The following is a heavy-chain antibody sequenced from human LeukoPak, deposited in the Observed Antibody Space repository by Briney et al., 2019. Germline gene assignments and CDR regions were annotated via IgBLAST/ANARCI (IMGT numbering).Heavy chain of an antibody. CDR1: GYTLTELS. CDR3: ATPSGRPLKSGVNRIGEFSYYYYGMDV. V-gene: IGHV1-24*01. D-gene: IGHD3-10*01. CDR2: FDPEDGET. Sequence: ASVKVSCKVSGYTLTELSMHWVRQASGKGLEWMGGFDPEDGETIYAQKFQGRVTMTEDTSTDTAYMELSSLRSEDTAVYYCATPSGRPLKSGVNRIGEFSYYYYGMDVWGKGTTVTVSS. J-gene: IGHJ6*04.